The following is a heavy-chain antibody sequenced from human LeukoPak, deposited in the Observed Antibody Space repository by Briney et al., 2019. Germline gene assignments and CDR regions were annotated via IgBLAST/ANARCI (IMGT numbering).Heavy chain of an antibody. CDR1: GYTFTSYG. CDR3: AREARDYYGSGSYYREEYYFDY. V-gene: IGHV1-69*13. J-gene: IGHJ4*02. CDR2: IIPTFGTA. D-gene: IGHD3-10*01. Sequence: SVKVSCKASGYTFTSYGISWVRQAPGQGLEWMGWIIPTFGTANYAQKFQGRVTITADESTSTAYMELSSLRSEDTAVYYCAREARDYYGSGSYYREEYYFDYWGQGTLVTVSS.